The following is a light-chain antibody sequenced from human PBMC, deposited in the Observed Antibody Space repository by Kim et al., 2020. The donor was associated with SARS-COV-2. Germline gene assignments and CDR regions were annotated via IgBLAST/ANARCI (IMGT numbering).Light chain of an antibody. CDR1: SGAVTGTHY. J-gene: IGLJ2*01. Sequence: GPITLTWASRSGAVTGTHYPNRFQQKPGQPPRALIYSTSNRHSWTPARFSGSLLGGKAALTLSGVQPEDEATYYCLLYYGATLPRIFGGGTQLTVL. CDR3: LLYYGATLPRI. CDR2: STS. V-gene: IGLV7-43*01.